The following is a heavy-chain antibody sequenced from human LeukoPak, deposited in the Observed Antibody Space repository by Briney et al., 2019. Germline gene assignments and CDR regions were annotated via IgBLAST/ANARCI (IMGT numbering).Heavy chain of an antibody. V-gene: IGHV4-38-2*02. CDR1: GYSISSGYY. J-gene: IGHJ3*02. Sequence: SETLSLTCTVSGYSISSGYYWGWIRQPPGKGLEWIGSIYHSGSTYYNPSLKSRVTISVDTSKNQFSLKLSSVTAADTAVYYCALTVTTDAFDIWGQGTMVTVSS. D-gene: IGHD4-17*01. CDR2: IYHSGST. CDR3: ALTVTTDAFDI.